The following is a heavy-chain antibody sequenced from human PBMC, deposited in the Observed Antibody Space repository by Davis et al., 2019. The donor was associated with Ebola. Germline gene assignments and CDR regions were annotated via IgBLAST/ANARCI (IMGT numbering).Heavy chain of an antibody. D-gene: IGHD2-8*01. CDR1: GGSISSSAYS. V-gene: IGHV4-30-2*01. CDR2: IYYSGTT. CDR3: ARQWAVYHAFDI. J-gene: IGHJ3*02. Sequence: PSETLSLTCAVSGGSISSSAYSWSWIRQPPGKGLEWIGHIYYSGTTYYNPSLKSRVTISIDRPKIQFSLKLPSVTAADTAVYYCARQWAVYHAFDIWGQGAMVTVSS.